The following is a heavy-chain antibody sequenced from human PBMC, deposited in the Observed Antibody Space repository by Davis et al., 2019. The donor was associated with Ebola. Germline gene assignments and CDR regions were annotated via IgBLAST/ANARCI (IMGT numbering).Heavy chain of an antibody. CDR2: ISGSGGST. Sequence: GESLKISCAASGFTFSSYAMSWVRQAPGKGLEWVSAISGSGGSTYYADSVKGRFTISRDNSKNTLDLQMNSLRAEDTAVYYCAKDRTLSITMGRGVTGWFDPWGQGTLVTVSS. CDR3: AKDRTLSITMGRGVTGWFDP. J-gene: IGHJ5*02. CDR1: GFTFSSYA. V-gene: IGHV3-23*01. D-gene: IGHD3-10*01.